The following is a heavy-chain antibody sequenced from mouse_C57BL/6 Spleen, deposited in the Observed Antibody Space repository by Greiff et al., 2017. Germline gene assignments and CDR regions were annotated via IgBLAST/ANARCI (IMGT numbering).Heavy chain of an antibody. Sequence: QVQLKQPGAELVKPGASVKLSCKASGYTFTSYWMHWVKQRPGRGLEWIGRIDPNSGGTKYNEKFKSKATLTVDKPSSTAYMQLSSLTSEDSAVYDCARSPDYYGSDYAMDYWGQGTSVTVSS. D-gene: IGHD1-1*01. CDR2: IDPNSGGT. CDR3: ARSPDYYGSDYAMDY. V-gene: IGHV1-72*01. J-gene: IGHJ4*01. CDR1: GYTFTSYW.